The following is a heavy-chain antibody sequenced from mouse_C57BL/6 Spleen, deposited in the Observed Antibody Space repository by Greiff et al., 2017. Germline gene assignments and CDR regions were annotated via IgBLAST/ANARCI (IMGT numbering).Heavy chain of an antibody. CDR3: AKPYYGSSYVFFDY. D-gene: IGHD1-1*01. CDR2: ISSGSSTI. J-gene: IGHJ2*01. V-gene: IGHV5-17*01. Sequence: EVKLMESGGGLVKPGGSLKLSCAASGFTFSDYGMHWVRQAPEKGLEWVAYISSGSSTIYYADTVKGRFTSSRDNAKNTLFLQMTSLRSEDTAMYYCAKPYYGSSYVFFDYWGQGTTRTVSS. CDR1: GFTFSDYG.